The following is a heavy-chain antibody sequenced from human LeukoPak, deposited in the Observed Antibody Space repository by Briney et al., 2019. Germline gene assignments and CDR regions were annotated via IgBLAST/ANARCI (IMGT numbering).Heavy chain of an antibody. D-gene: IGHD3-22*01. Sequence: ASVKVSCKASGYTFTGYYMHWVRQAPGQGLEWMGWINPNSGGTNYAQKFQGRVTMTRDTSISTAYMELNRLRSDDTAVYYCARAGYYYDSSGYPFDYWGQGTLVTVSS. CDR2: INPNSGGT. CDR3: ARAGYYYDSSGYPFDY. CDR1: GYTFTGYY. J-gene: IGHJ4*02. V-gene: IGHV1-2*02.